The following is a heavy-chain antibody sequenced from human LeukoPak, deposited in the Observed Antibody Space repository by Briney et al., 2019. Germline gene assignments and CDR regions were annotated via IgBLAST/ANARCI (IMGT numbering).Heavy chain of an antibody. CDR2: IKQDGSEK. J-gene: IGHJ4*02. CDR3: ASSVTTVTFDY. D-gene: IGHD4-17*01. CDR1: GFTFSSYW. V-gene: IGHV3-7*01. Sequence: PGGSLRLSCADSGFTFSSYWMSWVRQAPGKGLEWVANIKQDGSEKYYVDSVKGRFTISRDNAKNSLYLQMNSLRAEDTAVYYCASSVTTVTFDYWGQGTLVTVSS.